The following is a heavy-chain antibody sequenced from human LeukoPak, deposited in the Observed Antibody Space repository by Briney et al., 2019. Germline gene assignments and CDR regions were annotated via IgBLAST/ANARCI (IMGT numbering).Heavy chain of an antibody. CDR2: IYWNDDK. D-gene: IGHD3-3*01. CDR1: GFSLSTSGVG. V-gene: IGHV2-5*01. CDR3: AHSSYDFWSGYPPYFDY. J-gene: IGHJ4*02. Sequence: SGPTLVNPTQTLTLTCTFSGFSLSTSGVGVGWIRQPPGKALEWLALIYWNDDKRYSPSLKSRLTITKDTSKNQVVLTMTNMDPVDTATYYCAHSSYDFWSGYPPYFDYWGQGTLVTVSS.